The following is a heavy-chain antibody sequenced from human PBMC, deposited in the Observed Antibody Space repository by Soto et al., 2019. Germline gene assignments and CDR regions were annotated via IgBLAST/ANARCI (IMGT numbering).Heavy chain of an antibody. Sequence: TLSLTFAVSGVSISSGGYSWSWIRQPPGKGLEWIGYIYHSGSTYYNPSLKSRVTISVDRSKNQFSLKLSSVTAADTAVYYCASFYSSSHGTFFECWGQGTLVTVSS. D-gene: IGHD6-6*01. CDR2: IYHSGST. V-gene: IGHV4-30-2*01. CDR3: ASFYSSSHGTFFEC. J-gene: IGHJ4*02. CDR1: GVSISSGGYS.